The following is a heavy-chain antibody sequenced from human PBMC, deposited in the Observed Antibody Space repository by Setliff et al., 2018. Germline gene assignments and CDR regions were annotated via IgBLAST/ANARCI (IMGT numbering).Heavy chain of an antibody. D-gene: IGHD1-1*01. CDR3: AREEGPTTDPRKNFDS. CDR2: INPSSGVT. CDR1: GYTFTINN. Sequence: ASVKVSCKASGYTFTINNLHWVRQAPGQGLEWMGVINPSSGVTIYAQRIQGRVTMARDTSTSTVYMELGSLTSEDTAVYYCAREEGPTTDPRKNFDSWGQGAPVTVSS. J-gene: IGHJ5*01. V-gene: IGHV1-46*01.